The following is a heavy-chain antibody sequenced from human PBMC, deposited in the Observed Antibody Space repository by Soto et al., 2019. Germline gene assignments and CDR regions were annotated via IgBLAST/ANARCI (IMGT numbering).Heavy chain of an antibody. CDR3: AREEFEAGRGHFGC. CDR2: ISYGGNNK. CDR1: GFTFSTSA. D-gene: IGHD6-13*01. J-gene: IGHJ4*02. Sequence: QVQVLESGGGVVQPGGSLRLSCAASGFTFSTSAMHWVRQAPGKGLEWMAMISYGGNNKYYADSVKGRFTISRDISESTLYLQMSSVRTEDTAVYYCAREEFEAGRGHFGCWGQGTLVSVSS. V-gene: IGHV3-30-3*01.